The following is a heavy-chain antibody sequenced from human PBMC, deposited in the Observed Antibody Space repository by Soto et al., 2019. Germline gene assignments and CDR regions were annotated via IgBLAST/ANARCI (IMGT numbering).Heavy chain of an antibody. Sequence: QVQLVQSGAEVKKPGSSVKVSCKASGGTFSSYTISWVRQAPGQGLEWMGRIIPILGIANYAQKFQGRVPITADKSTSTAYMELSSLRSEDTAVYYCARAAAGTFPWFDPWGQGTLVTVSS. D-gene: IGHD6-13*01. CDR3: ARAAAGTFPWFDP. J-gene: IGHJ5*02. CDR2: IIPILGIA. V-gene: IGHV1-69*02. CDR1: GGTFSSYT.